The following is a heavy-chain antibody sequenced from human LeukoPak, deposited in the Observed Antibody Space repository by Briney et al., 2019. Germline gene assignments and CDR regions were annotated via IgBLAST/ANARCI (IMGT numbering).Heavy chain of an antibody. V-gene: IGHV1-8*01. CDR3: ARGQRVKAAGRNYYYYGMDV. Sequence: ASVKVSCKASGYTFTSYDINWVRQATGQGLEWMGWMNPNSGNTGYVQKFQGRVTMTRNTSISTAYMELSSLRSEDTAVYYCARGQRVKAAGRNYYYYGMDVWGQGTTVTVSS. CDR1: GYTFTSYD. D-gene: IGHD6-13*01. CDR2: MNPNSGNT. J-gene: IGHJ6*02.